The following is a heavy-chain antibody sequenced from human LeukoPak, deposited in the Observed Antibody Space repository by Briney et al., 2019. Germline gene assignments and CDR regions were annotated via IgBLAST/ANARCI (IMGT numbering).Heavy chain of an antibody. Sequence: ASVKVSCKASGGTFSSYAISWVRQAPGQGLEWMGWISAYNGNTNYAQKLQGRVAMTTDTSTSTAYMELRSLRSDDTAVYYCARDVPLFSWLRSGPPFDPWGQGTLVTVSS. CDR3: ARDVPLFSWLRSGPPFDP. D-gene: IGHD5-12*01. CDR1: GGTFSSYA. J-gene: IGHJ5*02. CDR2: ISAYNGNT. V-gene: IGHV1-18*01.